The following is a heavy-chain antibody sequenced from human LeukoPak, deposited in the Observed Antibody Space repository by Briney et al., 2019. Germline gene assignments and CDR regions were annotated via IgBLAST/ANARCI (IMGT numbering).Heavy chain of an antibody. CDR3: ARGGVRYSKYFQH. Sequence: SETLSLTCAVYGGSFSGYYWSWIRQPPGKGLEWIGEINHSGSTNYNPSLKSRVTISVDTSKNQFSLKLSSVTAADTAVYYCARGGVRYSKYFQHWGQGTLVTVSS. V-gene: IGHV4-34*01. CDR2: INHSGST. D-gene: IGHD3-10*02. CDR1: GGSFSGYY. J-gene: IGHJ1*01.